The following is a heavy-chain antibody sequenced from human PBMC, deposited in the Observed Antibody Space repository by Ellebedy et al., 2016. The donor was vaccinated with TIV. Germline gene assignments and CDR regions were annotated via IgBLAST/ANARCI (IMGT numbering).Heavy chain of an antibody. CDR1: GFTFDDYA. D-gene: IGHD4-17*01. CDR2: ISWNSGSI. Sequence: SLKISXAASGFTFDDYAMHWVRQAPGKGLEWVSGISWNSGSIGYADSVKGRFTISRDNSKNTLYLQMNSLRAEDTAVYYCAKYGNTVTSLDYWGQGTLVTVSS. V-gene: IGHV3-9*01. CDR3: AKYGNTVTSLDY. J-gene: IGHJ4*02.